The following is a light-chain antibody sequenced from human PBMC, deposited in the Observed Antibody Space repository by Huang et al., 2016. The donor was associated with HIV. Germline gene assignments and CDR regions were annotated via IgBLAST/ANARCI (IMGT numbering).Light chain of an antibody. CDR3: QQYNDFRST. CDR2: AAS. J-gene: IGKJ3*01. CDR1: QIVSSH. V-gene: IGKV3-15*01. Sequence: ETVMTQSPVTLSVSPGDRASLSCRSSQIVSSHLAWYQQKPGLAPRPLIYAASTRATGVPSRFSGSVAGTEFTLTISTLQSEDSAVYYCQQYNDFRSTFGPGTRVEIK.